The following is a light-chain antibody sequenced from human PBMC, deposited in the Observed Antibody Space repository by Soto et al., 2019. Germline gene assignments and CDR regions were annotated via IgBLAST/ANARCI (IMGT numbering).Light chain of an antibody. CDR1: QSVSSN. V-gene: IGKV3-15*01. J-gene: IGKJ2*01. Sequence: EIVMTQSPATLSVSPGERATLSCRASQSVSSNLAWYQQKPGQAPRLLIYGASTRATGIPARFSGSGSGTEFTLTISRLQSEYFAVYYCQQYNNWPPQYTFGQGTKLEIK. CDR2: GAS. CDR3: QQYNNWPPQYT.